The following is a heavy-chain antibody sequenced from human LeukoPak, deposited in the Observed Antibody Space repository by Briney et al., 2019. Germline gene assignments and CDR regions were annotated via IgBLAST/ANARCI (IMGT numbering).Heavy chain of an antibody. CDR2: IYYSGST. J-gene: IGHJ4*02. CDR3: ARDQSPRGVGYDSSGFDY. D-gene: IGHD3-22*01. V-gene: IGHV4-30-4*01. CDR1: GGSISSGDYY. Sequence: SQTLSLTCTVSGGSISSGDYYWSWIRQPPGKGLEWIGYIYYSGSTYYNPSLKSRVTISVDTSKNQFSLKLSSVTAADTAVYYCARDQSPRGVGYDSSGFDYWGQGTLVTVSS.